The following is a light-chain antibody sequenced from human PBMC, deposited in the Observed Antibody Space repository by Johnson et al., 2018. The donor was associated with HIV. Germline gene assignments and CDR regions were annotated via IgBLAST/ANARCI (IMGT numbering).Light chain of an antibody. V-gene: IGLV1-51*01. CDR3: GTWDTSLRAYV. J-gene: IGLJ1*01. CDR2: DID. Sequence: QAVLTQPPSVSAAPGQKVTISCSGSSSNIGYNYVSWYQQVPGTAPKLLIYDIDKRPSGIPDRFSGSQSGTSATLDITGLHTGDEADYYCGTWDTSLRAYVFGTGTKVTVL. CDR1: SSNIGYNY.